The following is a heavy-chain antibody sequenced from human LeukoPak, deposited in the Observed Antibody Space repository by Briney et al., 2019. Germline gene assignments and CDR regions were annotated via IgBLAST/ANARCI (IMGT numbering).Heavy chain of an antibody. V-gene: IGHV4-34*01. J-gene: IGHJ4*02. CDR1: GENFSIYF. CDR2: INHGGST. Sequence: SETLSLTSAVYGENFSIYFYSWIRQPPGKGLEWIGEINHGGSTSYNPSLKSRVTISVDTSKNQFSLRLSSVTAADTAMYYCARPGLAYCGADCYSTEGYYFDYWSQGTLVTVSS. CDR3: ARPGLAYCGADCYSTEGYYFDY. D-gene: IGHD2-21*01.